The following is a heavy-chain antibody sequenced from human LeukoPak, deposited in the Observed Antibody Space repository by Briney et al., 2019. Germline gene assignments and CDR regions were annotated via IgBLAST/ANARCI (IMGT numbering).Heavy chain of an antibody. CDR3: ATLVRPYFDS. Sequence: SETLSLTCTVSGGSITSSSYYWGWIRQPPGKGLEWIANMYYSGRTYYNPSLKSRVTISVDTSKNQFSLKLSSVTAADTAVYYCATLVRPYFDSWGQGTLVTVSS. J-gene: IGHJ4*02. V-gene: IGHV4-39*01. D-gene: IGHD1-26*01. CDR2: MYYSGRT. CDR1: GGSITSSSYY.